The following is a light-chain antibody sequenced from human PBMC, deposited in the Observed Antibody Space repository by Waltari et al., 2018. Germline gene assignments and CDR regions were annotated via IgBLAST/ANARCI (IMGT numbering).Light chain of an antibody. V-gene: IGKV3-11*01. CDR2: DVS. CDR3: QQRNKWPVT. J-gene: IGKJ4*01. Sequence: DIVLTQSPATLSLSPGERATLSCRASQSVANYLAWYQQQPGQAPRLLIYDVSNRATDIPARFSGSGFATDFTLTISDLKPEDIAVYYCQQRNKWPVTFGGGTKVEIK. CDR1: QSVANY.